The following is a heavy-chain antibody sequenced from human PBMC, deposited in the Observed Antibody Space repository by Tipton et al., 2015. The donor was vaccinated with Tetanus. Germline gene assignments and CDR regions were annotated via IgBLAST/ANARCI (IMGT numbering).Heavy chain of an antibody. J-gene: IGHJ5*02. CDR2: INHRGST. V-gene: IGHV4-30-4*01. Sequence: LTLSCTVSGGSISSADYYWSWIRQPPGKGLEWIGEINHRGSTMYNPSLKSRVAISGDTSKNQFSLNLTSLTAADTAVYYCASLPKHWLAPRGAPWGQGTLVTVSP. CDR3: ASLPKHWLAPRGAP. CDR1: GGSISSADYY. D-gene: IGHD6-19*01.